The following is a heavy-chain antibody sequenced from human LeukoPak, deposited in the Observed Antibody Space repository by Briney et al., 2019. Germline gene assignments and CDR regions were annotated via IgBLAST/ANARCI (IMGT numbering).Heavy chain of an antibody. CDR2: TKLDGSEK. V-gene: IGHV3-7*01. Sequence: GGSLRLSCAAAAFTFSSFWMRWLRPGPGLGLEWVANTKLDGSEKYYVDSVKGRFTISRDNDKNSLYLQMNSLRAEDTAVYYCARTLGYCSSTSCYEDYWGQGTLVTVSS. D-gene: IGHD2-2*01. J-gene: IGHJ4*02. CDR1: AFTFSSFW. CDR3: ARTLGYCSSTSCYEDY.